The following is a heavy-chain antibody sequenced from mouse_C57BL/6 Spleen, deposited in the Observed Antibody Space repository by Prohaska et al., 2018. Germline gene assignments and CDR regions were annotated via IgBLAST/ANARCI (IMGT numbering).Heavy chain of an antibody. Sequence: EVQLLQSGGGLVQPGGSLTLSCAASGIDFSRYWMSWVRRAPGKGLEWIGEINTDSSTINDAPSLKDKVIISRDNAKNTLYLQRSKVGFEDTALYYCVSPNWDWYFDGGGTGTTVTVSS. J-gene: IGHJ1*03. D-gene: IGHD4-1*01. CDR1: GIDFSRYW. V-gene: IGHV4-1*01. CDR3: VSPNWDWYFDG. CDR2: INTDSSTI.